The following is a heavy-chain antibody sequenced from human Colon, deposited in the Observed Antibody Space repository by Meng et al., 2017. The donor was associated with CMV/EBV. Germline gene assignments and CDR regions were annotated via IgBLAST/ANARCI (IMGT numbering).Heavy chain of an antibody. CDR3: ASLSGGDFDY. V-gene: IGHV1-2*02. CDR2: INPITGGT. D-gene: IGHD1-26*01. Sequence: QVRLGQSGAEVKMPGASVKVSCKASGYTFTGYIMYWVRQAPGQGLEWLGVINPITGGTNYAQKFQGRVTMTRDTSMNTAYMELSRLRSDDTAVYYCASLSGGDFDYWGQGTLVTVSS. CDR1: GYTFTGYI. J-gene: IGHJ4*02.